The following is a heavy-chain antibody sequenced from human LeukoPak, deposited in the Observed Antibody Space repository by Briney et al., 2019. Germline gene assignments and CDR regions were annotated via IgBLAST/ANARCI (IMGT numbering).Heavy chain of an antibody. D-gene: IGHD6-13*01. V-gene: IGHV1-8*03. CDR2: MNPNSGNT. Sequence: ASVKVSCKTSGYPFTSYGISWVRQATGQGLEWMGWMNPNSGNTGYAQKFQGRVTITRNTSISTAYMELSSLRSEDTAVYYCARGASSWYDYYYYYMDVWGKGTTVTVSS. J-gene: IGHJ6*03. CDR1: GYPFTSYG. CDR3: ARGASSWYDYYYYYMDV.